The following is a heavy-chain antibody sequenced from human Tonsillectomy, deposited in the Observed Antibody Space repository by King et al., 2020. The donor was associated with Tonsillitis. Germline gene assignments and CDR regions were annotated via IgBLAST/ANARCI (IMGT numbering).Heavy chain of an antibody. CDR2: INSDGRST. Sequence: VQLVESGGGLVQPGGSLRLSCAASGFTFSSYWMHWVRQAPGKGLVWVSGINSDGRSTSYADSVKGRFTISRDNAKNTLYLQMNSLRAEDTAVYYCARDLMVRGGYWGPGTLVTVSS. CDR1: GFTFSSYW. CDR3: ARDLMVRGGY. V-gene: IGHV3-74*01. D-gene: IGHD3-10*01. J-gene: IGHJ4*02.